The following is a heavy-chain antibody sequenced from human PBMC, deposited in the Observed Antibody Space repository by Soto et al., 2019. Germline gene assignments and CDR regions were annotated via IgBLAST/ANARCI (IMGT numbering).Heavy chain of an antibody. D-gene: IGHD1-20*01. Sequence: QVQLVQSGAEVKKPGSSVKVSCKASGGTFSSYAISWVRQAPGQGLEWMGGIIPIFGTANYAQKFQGRVTITAGKSTSTAYMGLSSLRSEDKAVYYCASGLTGPGDAFDIWGQGTMVTVSS. J-gene: IGHJ3*02. CDR1: GGTFSSYA. CDR2: IIPIFGTA. V-gene: IGHV1-69*06. CDR3: ASGLTGPGDAFDI.